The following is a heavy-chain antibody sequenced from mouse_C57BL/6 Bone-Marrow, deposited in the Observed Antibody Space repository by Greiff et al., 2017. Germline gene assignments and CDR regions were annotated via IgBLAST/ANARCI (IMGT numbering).Heavy chain of an antibody. CDR1: GYTFTEYT. J-gene: IGHJ3*01. Sequence: QVQLQQSGAELVKPGASVKLSCKASGYTFTEYTIHWVKQRSGQGLEWIGWFYPGSGSIKYNEKFKDKATLTADKSSSTVYMELSRLTSEDSAVYFCARHEDALYDGYYERFAYWGQGTLVTVSA. V-gene: IGHV1-62-2*01. D-gene: IGHD2-3*01. CDR2: FYPGSGSI. CDR3: ARHEDALYDGYYERFAY.